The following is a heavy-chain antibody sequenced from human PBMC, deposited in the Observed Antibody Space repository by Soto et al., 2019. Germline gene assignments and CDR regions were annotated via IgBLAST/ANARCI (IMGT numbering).Heavy chain of an antibody. J-gene: IGHJ3*02. CDR1: GFTFSSYS. Sequence: GGSLRLSCAASGFTFSSYSMNWVRQAPGKGLEWVSYISSSSSTICYADSVKGRFTISRDNAKNSLYLQMNSLRAEDTAVYYCARANWNGNAFDIWGQGTMVTVSS. D-gene: IGHD1-1*01. CDR3: ARANWNGNAFDI. V-gene: IGHV3-48*01. CDR2: ISSSSSTI.